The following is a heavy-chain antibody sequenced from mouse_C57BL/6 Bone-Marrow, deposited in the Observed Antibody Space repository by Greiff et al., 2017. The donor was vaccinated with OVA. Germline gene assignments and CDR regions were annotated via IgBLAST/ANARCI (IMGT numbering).Heavy chain of an antibody. J-gene: IGHJ2*01. CDR3: ARRPFYSNYDY. D-gene: IGHD2-5*01. CDR2: IYPGSGST. V-gene: IGHV1-55*01. CDR1: GYTFTSYW. Sequence: QVQLQQPGAELVKPGASVTMSCKASGYTFTSYWVTWVKQRPGQGLEWIGDIYPGSGSTNYNEKIKSKATLTVDTSSSTAYMQLRSLTSEDSAVAYCARRPFYSNYDYWGQGTTLPVSA.